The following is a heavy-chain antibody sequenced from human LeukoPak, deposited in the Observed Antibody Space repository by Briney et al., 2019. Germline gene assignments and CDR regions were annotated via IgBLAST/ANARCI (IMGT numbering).Heavy chain of an antibody. CDR2: ISYDGSNK. CDR1: GFTFSSYA. V-gene: IGHV3-30-3*01. D-gene: IGHD6-6*01. J-gene: IGHJ4*02. CDR3: ARVLWAYSSSFPFDY. Sequence: GRSLRLSCAASGFTFSSYAMHWVRQAPGKGLGWVAVISYDGSNKYYADSVKGRFTISRDNSKNTLYLQMNSLRAEDTAVYYCARVLWAYSSSFPFDYWGQGTLVTVSS.